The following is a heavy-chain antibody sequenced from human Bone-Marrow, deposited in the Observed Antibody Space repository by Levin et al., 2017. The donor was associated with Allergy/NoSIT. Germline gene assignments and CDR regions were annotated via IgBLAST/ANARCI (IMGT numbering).Heavy chain of an antibody. V-gene: IGHV3-21*06. D-gene: IGHD1/OR15-1a*01. CDR3: ARSQRITGTEDLKLMDV. J-gene: IGHJ6*02. CDR2: ISRDGRVI. Sequence: PGGSLRLSCVGSGFTFETFSMNWVRQSPSKGLEWVTSISRDGRVIYDADSVKGRSTISRDTAKNSVYLQMNSLRPEHAAVYFCARSQRITGTEDLKLMDVWGQGTTVTVSS. CDR1: GFTFETFS.